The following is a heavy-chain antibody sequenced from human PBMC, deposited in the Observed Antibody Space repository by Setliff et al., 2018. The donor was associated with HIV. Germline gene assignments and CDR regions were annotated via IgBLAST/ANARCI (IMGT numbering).Heavy chain of an antibody. Sequence: SETMSLTCTVSGGSISSYYWSWIRQTPGKGLEWIGFIYYSGSTNYNPSLKSRVTISVDTSKNQFSLKLSSVTAADTAVYYCARGKSYNFWSGYTISRVYFDYWGQGTLVTVSS. CDR3: ARGKSYNFWSGYTISRVYFDY. V-gene: IGHV4-59*01. J-gene: IGHJ4*02. CDR1: GGSISSYY. CDR2: IYYSGST. D-gene: IGHD3-3*01.